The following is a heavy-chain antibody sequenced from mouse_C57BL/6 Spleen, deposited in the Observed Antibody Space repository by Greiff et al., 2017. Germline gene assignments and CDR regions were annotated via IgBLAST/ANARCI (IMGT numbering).Heavy chain of an antibody. Sequence: EVQGVESGGGLVQPKGSLKLSCAASGFTFNTYAMHWVRQAPGKGLEWVARIRSKSSNYATYYADSVKDRFTISRDDSQSMLYLQMNNLKTEDTAMYYCVRDKDGSSYEGYWYVDVWGTGTTVTVSS. V-gene: IGHV10-3*01. J-gene: IGHJ1*03. D-gene: IGHD1-1*01. CDR2: IRSKSSNYAT. CDR1: GFTFNTYA. CDR3: VRDKDGSSYEGYWYVDV.